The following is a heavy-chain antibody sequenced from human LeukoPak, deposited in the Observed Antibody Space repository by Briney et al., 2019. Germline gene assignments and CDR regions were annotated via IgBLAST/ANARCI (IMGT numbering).Heavy chain of an antibody. CDR2: TRNKANSYTT. V-gene: IGHV3-72*01. CDR1: EFTYG. D-gene: IGHD3-10*01. CDR3: ARTRLPFRGVPRSGMDV. J-gene: IGHJ6*02. Sequence: GGSLRLSCAASEFTYGMNWVRQAPGKGLEWVGRTRNKANSYTTEYAASVKGRFTISRDDSKNSLYLQMNSLKTEDTAVYYCARTRLPFRGVPRSGMDVWGQGTTVTVSS.